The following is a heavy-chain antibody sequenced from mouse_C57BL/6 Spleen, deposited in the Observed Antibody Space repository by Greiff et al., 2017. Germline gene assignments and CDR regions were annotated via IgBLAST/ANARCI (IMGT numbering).Heavy chain of an antibody. CDR2: IDPETGGT. V-gene: IGHV1-15*01. CDR3: TGANTTVVDDY. CDR1: GYTFTDYE. Sequence: VQLQESGAELVRPGASVTLSCKASGYTFTDYEMHWVKQTPVHGLEWIGAIDPETGGTAYNQKFKGKAILTADKSSSTAYMQLRSLTSEDAAVYYCTGANTTVVDDYWGQGTTVTVSS. D-gene: IGHD1-1*02. J-gene: IGHJ2*01.